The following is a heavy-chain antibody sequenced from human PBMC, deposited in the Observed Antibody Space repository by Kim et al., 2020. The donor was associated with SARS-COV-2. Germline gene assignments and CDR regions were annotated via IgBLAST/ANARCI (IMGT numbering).Heavy chain of an antibody. V-gene: IGHV3-21*01. J-gene: IGHJ4*02. Sequence: YYADSGEGRNTISRDSAKNSLLLQMNSLRAEDTAVYFWARETAEAFDYWGQGTLVTVSS. CDR3: ARETAEAFDY. D-gene: IGHD7-27*01.